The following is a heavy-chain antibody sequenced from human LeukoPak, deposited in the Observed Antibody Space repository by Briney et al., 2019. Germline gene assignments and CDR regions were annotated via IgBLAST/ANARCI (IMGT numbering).Heavy chain of an antibody. J-gene: IGHJ4*02. CDR3: ARADYDILTGYYNGDY. Sequence: ASVKVSCKASGGTFSSYGISWVRQAPGQGLERMGWISAYNGNTNYAQKLQGRVTMTTDTSTSTAYMELRSLRSDDTAVYYCARADYDILTGYYNGDYWGQGTLVTVSS. CDR1: GGTFSSYG. D-gene: IGHD3-9*01. CDR2: ISAYNGNT. V-gene: IGHV1-18*01.